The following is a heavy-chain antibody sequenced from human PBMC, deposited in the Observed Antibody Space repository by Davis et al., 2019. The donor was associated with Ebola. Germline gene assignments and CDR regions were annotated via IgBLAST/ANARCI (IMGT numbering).Heavy chain of an antibody. Sequence: SETLSLTCTVSGGSISSGGYYWSWIRQHPGKGLEWIGYIYYSGSTYYNPSLKSRVTISVETSKNQFSLKLSSVTAADTAVYYCARGDTAMVTGWFDPWGQGTLVTVSS. CDR1: GGSISSGGYY. CDR2: IYYSGST. CDR3: ARGDTAMVTGWFDP. D-gene: IGHD5-18*01. J-gene: IGHJ5*02. V-gene: IGHV4-31*03.